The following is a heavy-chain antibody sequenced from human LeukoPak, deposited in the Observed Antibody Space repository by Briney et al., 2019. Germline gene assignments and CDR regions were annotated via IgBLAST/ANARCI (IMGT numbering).Heavy chain of an antibody. V-gene: IGHV4-31*03. CDR3: AGGELSPETYFDY. Sequence: PSETLSLTCTVSGVSISSGGYYWSWIRQHPGKGLEWIGYIYYSGSTYYNPSLKSRVTISVDTSKNQFSLKLSSVTAADTAVYYCAGGELSPETYFDYWGQGTLVTVSS. CDR1: GVSISSGGYY. D-gene: IGHD3-16*02. CDR2: IYYSGST. J-gene: IGHJ4*02.